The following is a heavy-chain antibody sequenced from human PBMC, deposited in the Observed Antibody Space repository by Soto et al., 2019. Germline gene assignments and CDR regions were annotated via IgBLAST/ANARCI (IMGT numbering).Heavy chain of an antibody. J-gene: IGHJ5*02. V-gene: IGHV3-11*01. D-gene: IGHD6-6*01. CDR3: ARKGPRAARPNH. CDR2: IISSGTVT. Sequence: QVQLVESGGGLVRPGGSLRLSCAASGFTFRDYDMSWIRQAPGKGLGWVSCIISSGTVTYYADSVKGRFIISRDNAKNSLYVEMNSLSVEDTDVYYCARKGPRAARPNHWGQGTLVTVSS. CDR1: GFTFRDYD.